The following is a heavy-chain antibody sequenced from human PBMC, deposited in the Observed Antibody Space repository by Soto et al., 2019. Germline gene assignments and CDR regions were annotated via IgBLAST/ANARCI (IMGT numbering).Heavy chain of an antibody. CDR1: GFTFSDSV. CDR3: VKWHTSNFDSLPFTRFDF. D-gene: IGHD3-22*01. V-gene: IGHV3-23*01. CDR2: MSGDGRT. J-gene: IGHJ4*02. Sequence: GGSLRLSCVVSGFTFSDSVMAWVRQAPGKGLEWLSVMSGDGRTRYALSVTGRFTISRDNSKNTLYLQMRSLRAEDAAAYYCVKWHTSNFDSLPFTRFDFWGQGTQVTVSS.